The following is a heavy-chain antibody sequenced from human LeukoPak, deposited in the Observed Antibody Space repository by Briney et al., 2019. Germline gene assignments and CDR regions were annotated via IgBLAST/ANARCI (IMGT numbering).Heavy chain of an antibody. D-gene: IGHD2-15*01. CDR3: TTAPRGYCSGGSCSYAFDI. CDR2: IKSKTDGGTT. CDR1: GFAFSNAW. J-gene: IGHJ3*02. V-gene: IGHV3-15*01. Sequence: GGSLRLSCAASGFAFSNAWMSWVRQAPGKGLEWVGRIKSKTDGGTTDYAAPVKGRFTISRDDSKNTLYLQMNSLKTEDTAVYYCTTAPRGYCSGGSCSYAFDIWGQGTMVTVSS.